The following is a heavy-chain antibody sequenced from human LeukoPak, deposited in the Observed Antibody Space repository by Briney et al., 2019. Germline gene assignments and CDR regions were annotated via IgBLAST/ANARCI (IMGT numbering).Heavy chain of an antibody. Sequence: PGGSLRLSCAASGITFRSYWMNWVRQAPGKGLEGVASINQDGSGKNYVDSVKGRFTVSGDNAKKYLQMNSLRAEDTAVYYCAMNWNVPPRDYWAQGTLVTVSS. V-gene: IGHV3-7*01. J-gene: IGHJ4*02. D-gene: IGHD1-1*01. CDR2: INQDGSGK. CDR3: AMNWNVPPRDY. CDR1: GITFRSYW.